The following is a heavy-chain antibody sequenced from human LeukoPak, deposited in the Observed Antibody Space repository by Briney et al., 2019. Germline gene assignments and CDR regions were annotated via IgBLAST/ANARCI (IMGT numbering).Heavy chain of an antibody. CDR2: IYLDDSDT. CDR3: ATSRFGVAPSDY. J-gene: IGHJ4*02. V-gene: IGHV5-51*01. D-gene: IGHD3-3*01. CDR1: GYSLPTYW. Sequence: GESLKISCNVSGYSLPTYWIAWVRQMPGKGLEWMGVIYLDDSDTKYGPSFQGLVTISVDKSISAAHLQWRSLKASDTAMYYCATSRFGVAPSDYWGQGTLSPSPQ.